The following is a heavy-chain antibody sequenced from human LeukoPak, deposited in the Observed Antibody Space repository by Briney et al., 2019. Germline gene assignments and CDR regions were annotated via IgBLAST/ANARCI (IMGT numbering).Heavy chain of an antibody. V-gene: IGHV1-18*01. CDR3: ARDNTYYYDSSGYSYYYGMDV. Sequence: ASVKVSCKASGYTFTSYGISWVRQAPGQGLEWMGWISAYNGNTNYAQKLQGRVTMTTDTSTSTAYMELRSLRSDDTAVYYCARDNTYYYDSSGYSYYYGMDVWGQGTTVTVSS. J-gene: IGHJ6*02. CDR1: GYTFTSYG. D-gene: IGHD3-22*01. CDR2: ISAYNGNT.